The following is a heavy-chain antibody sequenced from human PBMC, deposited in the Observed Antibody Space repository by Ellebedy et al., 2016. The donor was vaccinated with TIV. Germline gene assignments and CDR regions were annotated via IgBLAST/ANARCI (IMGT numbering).Heavy chain of an antibody. J-gene: IGHJ4*02. D-gene: IGHD3-3*01. CDR2: ISPYNGNT. Sequence: ASVKVSXKASSYSFTTYGVTWVRQAPGQGLEWMGWISPYNGNTKYAKKYQGRVTMTTDTSTSTVYMELRSLTSDDTALYYCARDRGVIKSFDYWGQGTLVSVSS. CDR1: SYSFTTYG. CDR3: ARDRGVIKSFDY. V-gene: IGHV1-18*04.